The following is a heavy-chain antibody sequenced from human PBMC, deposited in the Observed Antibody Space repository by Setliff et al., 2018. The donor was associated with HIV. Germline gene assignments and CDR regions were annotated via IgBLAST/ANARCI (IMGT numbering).Heavy chain of an antibody. CDR3: ARDLGINPQGWFDP. D-gene: IGHD3-16*01. CDR2: ISAYNDNT. V-gene: IGHV1-18*01. CDR1: GYTFSSYG. Sequence: ASVKVSCKASGYTFSSYGVSWVRQAPGQGLEWMGWISAYNDNTNYAQKLQGRVTMTTDTSTSTAYMELRSLRSDDTAVYYCARDLGINPQGWFDPWGQGTLVTVSA. J-gene: IGHJ5*02.